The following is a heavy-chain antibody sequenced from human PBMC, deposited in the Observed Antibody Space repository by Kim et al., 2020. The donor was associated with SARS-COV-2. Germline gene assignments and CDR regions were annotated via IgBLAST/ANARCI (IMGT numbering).Heavy chain of an antibody. CDR1: GFTFSRYW. CDR2: IKQDGSEK. D-gene: IGHD2-2*01. Sequence: GGSLRLSCAASGFTFSRYWMNWVRQAPGKGLEWVANIKQDGSEKYYVDSVEGRFTISRDNAKNSLHLQMSSLRAEDTAVYYCARGTPAYLFSTRGMDVWGQGPTVTVSS. CDR3: ARGTPAYLFSTRGMDV. J-gene: IGHJ6*02. V-gene: IGHV3-7*01.